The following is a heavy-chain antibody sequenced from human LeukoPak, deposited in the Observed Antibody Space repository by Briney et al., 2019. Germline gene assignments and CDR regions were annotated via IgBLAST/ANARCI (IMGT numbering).Heavy chain of an antibody. CDR1: GFTFSSYS. Sequence: PGGSLRLSCAASGFTFSSYSMNWVRQAPGKGLEWVSSISSSSSYIYYADSVKGRFTISRDNAKNSLYLQMNSLRAEDTAVYYCARDRGSGWYRVYWGQGTLVTVSS. CDR2: ISSSSSYI. V-gene: IGHV3-21*01. CDR3: ARDRGSGWYRVY. D-gene: IGHD6-19*01. J-gene: IGHJ4*02.